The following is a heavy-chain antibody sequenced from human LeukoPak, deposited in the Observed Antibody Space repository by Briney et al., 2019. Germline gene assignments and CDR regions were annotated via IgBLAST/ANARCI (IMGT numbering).Heavy chain of an antibody. CDR1: GGSISSGSYY. CDR2: IYTSEST. CDR3: ARDSPYYYGSGSATYYMDV. D-gene: IGHD3-10*01. V-gene: IGHV4-61*02. J-gene: IGHJ6*03. Sequence: SQTLSLTCTVSGGSISSGSYYWSWIRQPAGKGLEWIGRIYTSESTNYNPSLKSRVTISVDTSKNQFSLKLSSVTAADTAVYYCARDSPYYYGSGSATYYMDVWGKGTTVTISS.